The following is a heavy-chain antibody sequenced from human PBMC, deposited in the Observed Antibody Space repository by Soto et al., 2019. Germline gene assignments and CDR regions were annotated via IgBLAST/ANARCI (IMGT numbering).Heavy chain of an antibody. CDR1: GFTFSSYW. J-gene: IGHJ4*02. Sequence: EVQLVESGGGLVQPGGSLRLSCAASGFTFSSYWMSWVRQAPGKGLEWVANINPDGSEKYYVDSVKGRFTISRDSAQNSGYLQMHSLRAEDTAVYYCARQYTYGRVWGQETLVTVSS. D-gene: IGHD5-18*01. V-gene: IGHV3-7*01. CDR2: INPDGSEK. CDR3: ARQYTYGRV.